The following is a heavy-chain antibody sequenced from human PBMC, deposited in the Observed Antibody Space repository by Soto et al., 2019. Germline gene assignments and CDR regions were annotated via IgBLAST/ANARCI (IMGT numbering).Heavy chain of an antibody. V-gene: IGHV1-18*01. J-gene: IGHJ4*02. Sequence: ASVKISCKAFGYTFTSYGISWVRQAPGQGLEWVGWISAYNGNTNYAQKLQGRVTMTTDTSTSTAYMELRSLRSDDTAVYYCARDEESIAAAGTFDYWGQGTLVTVSS. D-gene: IGHD6-13*01. CDR3: ARDEESIAAAGTFDY. CDR2: ISAYNGNT. CDR1: GYTFTSYG.